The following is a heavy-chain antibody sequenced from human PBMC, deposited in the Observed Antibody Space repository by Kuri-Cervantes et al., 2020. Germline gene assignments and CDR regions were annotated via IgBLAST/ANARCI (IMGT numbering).Heavy chain of an antibody. CDR2: IYYSGST. J-gene: IGHJ4*02. CDR1: GGSISSGGYY. CDR3: ARVGDGDYVHD. Sequence: SETLSLTCTVFGGSISSGGYYWSWIRQHPGKGLEWIGYIYYSGSTYYNPSLKSRVTISVDTSKNQFSLKLSSVTAADTAVYYCARVGDGDYVHDWGQGTLVTVSS. D-gene: IGHD4-17*01. V-gene: IGHV4-31*03.